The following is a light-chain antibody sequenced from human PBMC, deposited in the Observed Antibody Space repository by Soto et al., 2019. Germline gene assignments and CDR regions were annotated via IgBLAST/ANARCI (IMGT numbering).Light chain of an antibody. CDR1: SSDVGDYNY. V-gene: IGLV2-14*01. J-gene: IGLJ2*01. Sequence: QSALTQPASVSGSPGQSITISCTGTSSDVGDYNYVSWYQQHPGKAPKHIIYEVSHRLSGVSNRLSGSKSGHTASLTISGLQDDDEADYYCSSSITNNIVVFGGGTKLTVL. CDR3: SSSITNNIVV. CDR2: EVS.